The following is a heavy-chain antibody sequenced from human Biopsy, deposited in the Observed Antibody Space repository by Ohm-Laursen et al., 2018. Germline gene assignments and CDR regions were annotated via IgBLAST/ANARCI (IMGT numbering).Heavy chain of an antibody. CDR3: AREAIGYQLPCDD. CDR1: PGTFNSYG. J-gene: IGHJ4*02. V-gene: IGHV1-69*11. Sequence: SVKVSCKAPPGTFNSYGIIWVRQAPGQGLEWMGRIIPILRTTAYAQTFLGRVTITADSPTSTVDMELTSLTSDDTAVYFCAREAIGYQLPCDDWGQGTLVTVSS. D-gene: IGHD2-2*01. CDR2: IIPILRTT.